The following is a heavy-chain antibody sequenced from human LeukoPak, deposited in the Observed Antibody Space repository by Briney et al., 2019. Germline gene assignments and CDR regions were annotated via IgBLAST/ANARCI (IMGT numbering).Heavy chain of an antibody. J-gene: IGHJ6*03. D-gene: IGHD3-22*01. V-gene: IGHV1-69*05. CDR3: ARGRGYSGYDYYDSSGYSAAPYYYYYMDV. Sequence: SVKVSCKASGGTFSSYAISWVRQAPGQGLEWMGRIIPIFGTANYAQKFQGRVTITTDESTSTAYMERSSLRSEDTAVYYCARGRGYSGYDYYDSSGYSAAPYYYYYMDVWGKGTTVTVSS. CDR1: GGTFSSYA. CDR2: IIPIFGTA.